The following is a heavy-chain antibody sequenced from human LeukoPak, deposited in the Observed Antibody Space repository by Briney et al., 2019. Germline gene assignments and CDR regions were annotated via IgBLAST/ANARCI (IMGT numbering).Heavy chain of an antibody. CDR1: GYTFTGYY. J-gene: IGHJ4*02. Sequence: ASVKVSCKASGYTFTGYYMHWVRQAPGQGLEWMGWISAYNGNTNYAQKLQGKVTMTTDTSTSTAYMELRSLRSDDTAVYYCARDPGGFDYWGQGTLVTVSS. CDR2: ISAYNGNT. D-gene: IGHD3-10*01. V-gene: IGHV1-18*04. CDR3: ARDPGGFDY.